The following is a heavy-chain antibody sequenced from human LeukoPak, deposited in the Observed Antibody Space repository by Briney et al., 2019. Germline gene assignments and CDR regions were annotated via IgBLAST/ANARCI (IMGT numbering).Heavy chain of an antibody. CDR2: INPNSGGT. V-gene: IGHV1-2*02. D-gene: IGHD3-22*01. CDR3: ARYYYDSSGYKNWFDP. J-gene: IGHJ5*02. Sequence: ASVKVSCKASGYTFTGYYMHWVRQAPGQELEWMGWINPNSGGTNYAQKFQGRVTMTRDTSISTAYMELSRLRSDDTAVYYCARYYYDSSGYKNWFDPWGQGTLVTVSS. CDR1: GYTFTGYY.